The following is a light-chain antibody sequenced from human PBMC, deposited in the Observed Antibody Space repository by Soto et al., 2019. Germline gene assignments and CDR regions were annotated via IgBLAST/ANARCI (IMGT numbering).Light chain of an antibody. J-gene: IGKJ5*01. Sequence: EIVMTQSPATLSVSPGERATLSCRASQSVSSNLAWYQQKPGQAPRLLIYGASTRATGIPARFSGSGSGTEFTLTISSLQSEDFAVYYCQQYNNWPPPITFGQGTQLEIK. V-gene: IGKV3-15*01. CDR3: QQYNNWPPPIT. CDR1: QSVSSN. CDR2: GAS.